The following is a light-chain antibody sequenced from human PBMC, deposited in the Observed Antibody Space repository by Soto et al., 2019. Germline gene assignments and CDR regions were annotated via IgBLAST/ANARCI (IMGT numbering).Light chain of an antibody. Sequence: EIGLTQSPGTLSLSPGERATLSCRASQSVSSSYLAWYQQKPGQAPRLLIYGASSRATGIPDRFSGSGSGTDVTLTISRLEPEDFAVYYCQHYGSSPLTFGGGTKVEI. CDR3: QHYGSSPLT. CDR1: QSVSSSY. CDR2: GAS. J-gene: IGKJ4*02. V-gene: IGKV3-20*01.